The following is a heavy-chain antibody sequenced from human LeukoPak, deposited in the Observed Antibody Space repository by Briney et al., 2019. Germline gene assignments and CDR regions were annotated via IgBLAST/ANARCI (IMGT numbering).Heavy chain of an antibody. CDR2: IIPIFSTA. CDR1: GGTFSSYA. Sequence: SVTVSRKSSGGTFSSYAISWVRQPHAPGLEWMGVIIPIFSTANYAQKFQGRVTITTDESTSKPYMELSSLRYEVTAMYYCARVLQRYFSMRSCPTKVSYYYYYMDVWGKGTTVTVSS. D-gene: IGHD2-2*01. J-gene: IGHJ6*03. V-gene: IGHV1-69*05. CDR3: ARVLQRYFSMRSCPTKVSYYYYYMDV.